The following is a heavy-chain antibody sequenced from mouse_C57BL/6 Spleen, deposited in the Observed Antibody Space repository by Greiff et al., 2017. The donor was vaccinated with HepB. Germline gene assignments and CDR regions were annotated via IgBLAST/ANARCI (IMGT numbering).Heavy chain of an antibody. J-gene: IGHJ4*01. CDR3: ARAGTDYAMDY. D-gene: IGHD4-1*01. CDR1: GFTFSDYG. Sequence: EVQRVESGGGLVKPGGSLKLSCAASGFTFSDYGMHWVRQAPEKGLEWVAYISSGSSTIYYADTVKGRFTISRDNAKNTLFLQMTSLRSEDTAMYYCARAGTDYAMDYWGQGTSVTVSS. V-gene: IGHV5-17*01. CDR2: ISSGSSTI.